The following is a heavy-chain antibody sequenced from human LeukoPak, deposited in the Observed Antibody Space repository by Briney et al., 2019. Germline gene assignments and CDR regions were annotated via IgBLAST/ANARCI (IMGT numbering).Heavy chain of an antibody. CDR1: GYTFTTYG. CDR3: ARAPRAQWMLRGRESDC. V-gene: IGHV1-18*01. Sequence: ASVNVSCKASGYTFTTYGITWVRQAPGQGLEWMGWISAYNGNTNYAQNLQGRITMTTDTSTSTAYMELRSLRSDDTAVYYCARAPRAQWMLRGRESDCWGQGTLVTVSS. CDR2: ISAYNGNT. D-gene: IGHD6-19*01. J-gene: IGHJ4*02.